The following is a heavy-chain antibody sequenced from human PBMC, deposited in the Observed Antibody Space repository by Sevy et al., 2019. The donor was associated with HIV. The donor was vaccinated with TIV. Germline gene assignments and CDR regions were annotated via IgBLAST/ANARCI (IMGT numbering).Heavy chain of an antibody. CDR1: GFTFSSYS. V-gene: IGHV3-21*01. D-gene: IGHD2-15*01. CDR3: AGDRGSWRYCSGGSCYSMAGFDY. J-gene: IGHJ4*02. CDR2: ISSSSSYI. Sequence: GGSLRLSCAASGFTFSSYSMNWVRQAPGKGLEWVSSISSSSSYIYYADSVKGRFTISRDNAKNSLYLQMNSLRAEDTAMYYCAGDRGSWRYCSGGSCYSMAGFDYWGQGTLVTVSS.